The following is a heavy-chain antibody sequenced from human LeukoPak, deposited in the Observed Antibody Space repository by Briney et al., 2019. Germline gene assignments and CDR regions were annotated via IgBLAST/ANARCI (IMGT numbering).Heavy chain of an antibody. CDR2: IYYSGST. V-gene: IGHV4-59*01. Sequence: PSETLSLTCTVSGGSITGSYWSWLRQPPGKGLEYIGYIYYSGSTNYNPYLKSRVTISVDTSKNQFSLKLTSVTAADTAVYYCATAGPISGRHNYFDSWGQGTLVTVSS. CDR1: GGSITGSY. D-gene: IGHD3-10*01. CDR3: ATAGPISGRHNYFDS. J-gene: IGHJ4*02.